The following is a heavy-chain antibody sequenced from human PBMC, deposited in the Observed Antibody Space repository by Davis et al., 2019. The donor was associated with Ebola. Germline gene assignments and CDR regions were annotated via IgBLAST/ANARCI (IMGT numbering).Heavy chain of an antibody. CDR2: IYHSGST. J-gene: IGHJ3*02. CDR3: ARLRRDAFDI. CDR1: GGSISSADYY. V-gene: IGHV4-30-4*01. Sequence: MPSETLSLTCTVSGGSISSADYYWSWIRQPPGKGLEWIGYIYHSGSTYYNPSLQSRLTISVDTSKNQFSLKLSSVTAADTAVYYCARLRRDAFDIWGQGTMVTVSS.